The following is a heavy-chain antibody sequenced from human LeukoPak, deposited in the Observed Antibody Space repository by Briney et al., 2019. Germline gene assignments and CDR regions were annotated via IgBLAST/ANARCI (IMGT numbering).Heavy chain of an antibody. CDR1: GFTFSSYG. CDR2: ISYDGSNK. J-gene: IGHJ3*02. CDR3: AKEWGAGSDAFDI. Sequence: GGSLRLSCAASGFTFSSYGMLWVRQAPGKGLEWVAVISYDGSNKYYAASVKGRFTISRDNSKNTLYLQMNSLRAEDTAVYSCAKEWGAGSDAFDIWGQGTMVTDSS. V-gene: IGHV3-30*18. D-gene: IGHD1-26*01.